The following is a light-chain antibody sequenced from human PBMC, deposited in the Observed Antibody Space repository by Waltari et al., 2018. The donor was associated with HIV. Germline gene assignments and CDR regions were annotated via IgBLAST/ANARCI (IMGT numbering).Light chain of an antibody. J-gene: IGKJ4*01. V-gene: IGKV1-9*01. CDR2: DAS. Sequence: DIQLTQSLSFLSASVGDGLTITRRASQAISSSLAWYQQQPGKAPTLLIFDASTLQLGVPSMFSGSGSGTEFTLTVDSRQPEDFATYYCQQLKSYPHTFGGGTRVEI. CDR1: QAISSS. CDR3: QQLKSYPHT.